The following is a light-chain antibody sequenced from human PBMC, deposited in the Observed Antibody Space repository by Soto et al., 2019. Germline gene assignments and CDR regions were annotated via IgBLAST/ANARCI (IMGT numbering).Light chain of an antibody. Sequence: VMTQSPPTLSVSPGERATLSCRASQSVSTDLAWYQQKPGQAPRLLIYGASTSATDVPARFSGGGSGTEFTLTISSLHSEDVAIYYCQQYNVWPPITFGPGTKVDIK. J-gene: IGKJ3*01. V-gene: IGKV3-15*01. CDR3: QQYNVWPPIT. CDR2: GAS. CDR1: QSVSTD.